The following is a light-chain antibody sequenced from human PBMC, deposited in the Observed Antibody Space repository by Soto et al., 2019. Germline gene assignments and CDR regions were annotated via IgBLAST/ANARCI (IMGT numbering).Light chain of an antibody. V-gene: IGKV1-27*01. CDR3: QKYDHAPLT. J-gene: IGKJ4*01. Sequence: DIQMTQSPSSLSASVGDRVTITCRASQGIGNYLAWYQQRPGKVPKLLIYAASTLRSGVPSRFSGSGSGPDFTLTISSLQPEDVATYYCQKYDHAPLTFGGGTKVEIK. CDR1: QGIGNY. CDR2: AAS.